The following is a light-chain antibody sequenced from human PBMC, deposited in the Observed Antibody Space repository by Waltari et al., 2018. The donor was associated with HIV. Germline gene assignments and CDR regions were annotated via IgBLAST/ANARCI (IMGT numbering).Light chain of an antibody. CDR2: DNN. CDR1: RSNIGSNP. V-gene: IGLV1-44*01. J-gene: IGLJ1*01. Sequence: QSVLTQPPSASGTPGQRVTISCSGRRSNIGSNPVSWYQQVPGTAPKLLISDNNQRPSGVPDRFSGSKSGTSAYLAISGLQSEDEADYYCAAWDDSLNGYVFGTGTKVTVL. CDR3: AAWDDSLNGYV.